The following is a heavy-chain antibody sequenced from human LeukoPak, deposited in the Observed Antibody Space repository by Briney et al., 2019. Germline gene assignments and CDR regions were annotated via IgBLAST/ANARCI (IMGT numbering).Heavy chain of an antibody. D-gene: IGHD2-2*01. CDR3: ANGVVPTGDYFDY. CDR2: IYYSGST. J-gene: IGHJ4*02. CDR1: GGSVGSGSYY. Sequence: KPSETLSLTCTVSGGSVGSGSYYWSWIRQPPGKGLEWIGYIYYSGSTNYNPSLKSRVTISVDTSKNQFSLKLSSVTAADTAVYYCANGVVPTGDYFDYWGQGTLVAVSS. V-gene: IGHV4-61*01.